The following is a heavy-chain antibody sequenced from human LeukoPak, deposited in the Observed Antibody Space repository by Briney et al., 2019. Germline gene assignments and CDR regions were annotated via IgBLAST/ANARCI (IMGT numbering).Heavy chain of an antibody. CDR1: GXTFSTLP. V-gene: IGHV3-64D*06. CDR2: SSSNGGST. CDR3: VNQISGWVY. Sequence: PGGSLRLSCSASGXTFSTLPMHWVRQAPGKGLEYVSGSSSNGGSTYYADSAKGRFTISRDNSKNTLYLQMSSLRPEDTAVYYCVNQISGWVYWGQGTLVTVSS. D-gene: IGHD6-19*01. J-gene: IGHJ4*02.